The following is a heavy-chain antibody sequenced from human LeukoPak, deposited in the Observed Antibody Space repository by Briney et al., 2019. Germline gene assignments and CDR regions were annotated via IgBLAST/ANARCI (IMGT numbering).Heavy chain of an antibody. CDR1: GFTLSNYA. D-gene: IGHD3-22*01. Sequence: GGSLRLSCEASGFTLSNYAMSWVRQAPGKGLERVSTLSGSGGTIYYADSVKGRFTISRDNSKNTLYLQVNSLRAEDTAIYYCAREIDSSGYQANYFDYWGQGTLVTVSS. V-gene: IGHV3-23*01. J-gene: IGHJ4*02. CDR2: LSGSGGTI. CDR3: AREIDSSGYQANYFDY.